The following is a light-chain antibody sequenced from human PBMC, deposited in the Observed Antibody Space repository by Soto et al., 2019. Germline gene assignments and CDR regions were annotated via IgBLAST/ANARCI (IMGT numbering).Light chain of an antibody. Sequence: AIQLTQSPSSLSASVGDRVTITCRASQDISSSLAWYQQKPGKAPKLLIYAASILQSGVPSGFSGSGFGTDFPLTISSLRAEDFATYFCQQVKSYPSTFGGGTRVEI. V-gene: IGKV1-13*02. CDR2: AAS. CDR1: QDISSS. J-gene: IGKJ4*01. CDR3: QQVKSYPST.